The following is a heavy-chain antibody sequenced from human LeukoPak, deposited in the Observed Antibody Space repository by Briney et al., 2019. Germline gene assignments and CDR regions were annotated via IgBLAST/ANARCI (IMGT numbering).Heavy chain of an antibody. Sequence: GGSMRLSCAASGFTFSSYEMSSVRQAPGKGLEWVSVIYSGGSTYYAGSVKGRFTISRDNSKNTVFLQMNSLRVEDTAVYYCARVHLLWFGEFNYWGQGTLVTVSS. CDR1: GFTFSSYE. J-gene: IGHJ4*02. D-gene: IGHD3-10*01. V-gene: IGHV3-66*01. CDR3: ARVHLLWFGEFNY. CDR2: IYSGGST.